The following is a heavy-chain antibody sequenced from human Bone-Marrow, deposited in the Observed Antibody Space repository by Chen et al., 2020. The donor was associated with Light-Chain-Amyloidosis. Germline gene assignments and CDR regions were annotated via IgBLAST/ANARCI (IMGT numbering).Heavy chain of an antibody. CDR1: GGSFSGYY. CDR3: ARGRPDIAVAGSLDY. D-gene: IGHD6-19*01. Sequence: QVQLQQWGAGLLKPSETLSLTCAVYGGSFSGYYWSWIRQPPGKGLEWIGEINHSGSTNYNPSLKSRVTISVDTSKNQFSLKLSSVPAADTAVYYCARGRPDIAVAGSLDYWGQGTLVTVSS. CDR2: INHSGST. V-gene: IGHV4-34*01. J-gene: IGHJ4*02.